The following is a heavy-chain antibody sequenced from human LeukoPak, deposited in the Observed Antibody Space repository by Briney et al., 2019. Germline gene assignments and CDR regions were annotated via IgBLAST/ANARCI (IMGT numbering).Heavy chain of an antibody. V-gene: IGHV4-61*01. CDR3: ARVRWGDSSGYYTSSFDY. J-gene: IGHJ4*02. CDR1: GGSVSSGSYY. CDR2: IYYSGST. D-gene: IGHD3-22*01. Sequence: PSETLSLTCTVSGGSVSSGSYYWSWIRQPPGKGLEWIGYIYYSGSTNYNPSLKSRVTISVDTSKNQFSLKLSSVTAADTAVYYCARVRWGDSSGYYTSSFDYWGQGTLVTVSS.